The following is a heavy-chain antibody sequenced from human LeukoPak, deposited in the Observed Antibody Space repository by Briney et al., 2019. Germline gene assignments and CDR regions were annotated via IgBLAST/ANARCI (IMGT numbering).Heavy chain of an antibody. J-gene: IGHJ3*02. V-gene: IGHV1-24*01. CDR1: GYTFSALS. D-gene: IGHD2/OR15-2a*01. CDR3: ATHCPRYFDNKNHAYAFDI. Sequence: ASVKLSGKGSGYTFSALSLHWGRQAPGKGLEWVGGFDPEDGETIYPQRFQGRVTMTQDTSTDTAYMELSSPRAEDTAIYYCATHCPRYFDNKNHAYAFDIWGQGTMVTVSS. CDR2: FDPEDGET.